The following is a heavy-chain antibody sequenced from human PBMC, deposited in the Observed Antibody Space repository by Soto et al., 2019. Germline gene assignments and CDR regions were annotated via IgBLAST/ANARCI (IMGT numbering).Heavy chain of an antibody. CDR2: INGDGSST. D-gene: IGHD6-13*01. Sequence: EVQLVESGGGLVQPGGSLTLSCAASGFTFRSYWMHWVRQASGKGLVWVSRINGDGSSTNYADSVKGRFTISRDNAKNTLYVQMNSLRVDDTAVYYCASGFTEAASGYWGQGTLVTVSS. CDR3: ASGFTEAASGY. CDR1: GFTFRSYW. J-gene: IGHJ4*02. V-gene: IGHV3-74*01.